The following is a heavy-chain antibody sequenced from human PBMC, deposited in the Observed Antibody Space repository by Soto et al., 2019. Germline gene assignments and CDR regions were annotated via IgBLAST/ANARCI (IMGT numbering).Heavy chain of an antibody. J-gene: IGHJ4*02. Sequence: SETLSLTCTVSGGSISSYYWSWIRQPPGKGLEWIGYIYYSGSTNYNPSLKSRVTISVDTSKNQFSLKLSSVTAADTAVYYCARVDNYYGSGSYYFYFDYWGQGTLVTVSS. V-gene: IGHV4-59*01. CDR2: IYYSGST. D-gene: IGHD3-10*01. CDR1: GGSISSYY. CDR3: ARVDNYYGSGSYYFYFDY.